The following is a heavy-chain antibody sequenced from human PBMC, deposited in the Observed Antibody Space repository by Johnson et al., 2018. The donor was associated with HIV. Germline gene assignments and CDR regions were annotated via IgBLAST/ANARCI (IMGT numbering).Heavy chain of an antibody. Sequence: MLLVESGGGLVQPGGSLRLSCAASGFTVSSNYMSWVRQAPGKGLEWVSVIYSGGSTYYADSVKGRFTISRDNSKNTLYLQMNSLRAEDTAVYYCAKDVAFRDDAFDIWGQGTMVTVSS. CDR3: AKDVAFRDDAFDI. CDR2: IYSGGST. CDR1: GFTVSSNY. V-gene: IGHV3-66*01. D-gene: IGHD2-21*01. J-gene: IGHJ3*02.